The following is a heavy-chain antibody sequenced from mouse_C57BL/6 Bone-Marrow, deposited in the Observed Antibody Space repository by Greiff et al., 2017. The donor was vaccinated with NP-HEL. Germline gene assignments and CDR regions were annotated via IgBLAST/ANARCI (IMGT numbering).Heavy chain of an antibody. CDR1: GYTFTDYY. CDR2: IYPGSGNT. Sequence: QVHVKQSGAELVRPGASVKLSCKASGYTFTDYYINWVKQRPGQGLEWIARIYPGSGNTYYNEKFKGKATLTAEKSSSTAYMQLSSLTSEDSAVYFCARWGYYGSSYGYFDVWGTGTTVTVSS. J-gene: IGHJ1*03. CDR3: ARWGYYGSSYGYFDV. D-gene: IGHD1-1*01. V-gene: IGHV1-76*01.